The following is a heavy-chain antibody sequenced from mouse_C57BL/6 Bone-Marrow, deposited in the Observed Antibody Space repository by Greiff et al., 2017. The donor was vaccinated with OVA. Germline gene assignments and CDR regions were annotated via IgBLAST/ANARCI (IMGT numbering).Heavy chain of an antibody. CDR2: INPNSGST. CDR3: ARRIDSSSDY. V-gene: IGHV1-64*01. Sequence: QVQLQQPGAALVKPGASVTLSCKASGYTFTSYWMHWVKQRPGQGLEWIGMINPNSGSTNYNEKFKSKATLTVDKSSSTAYMQLSSLTSEDSAVYYCARRIDSSSDYWGQGTSVTVAS. J-gene: IGHJ4*01. CDR1: GYTFTSYW. D-gene: IGHD3-2*02.